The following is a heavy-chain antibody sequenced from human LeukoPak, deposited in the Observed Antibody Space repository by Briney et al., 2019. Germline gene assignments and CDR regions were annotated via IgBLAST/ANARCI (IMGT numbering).Heavy chain of an antibody. J-gene: IGHJ4*02. D-gene: IGHD3-16*01. V-gene: IGHV4-39*07. CDR2: IYYSGST. CDR1: GGSISSSSYY. CDR3: RQSPGFMIAGHFEY. Sequence: SETLSLTCTVSGGSISSSSYYWGWIRQPPGKGLEWIGSIYYSGSTYYNPSLKSRVTISVDTSKNQFSLKLSSVTAADTAVYCLRQSPGFMIAGHFEYWAQGILVTVSS.